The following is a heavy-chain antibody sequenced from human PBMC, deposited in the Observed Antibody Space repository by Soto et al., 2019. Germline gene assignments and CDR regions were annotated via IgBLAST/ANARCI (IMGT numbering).Heavy chain of an antibody. CDR1: GYRFTSYE. CDR3: LYACAKYNYWGDENFQYGMDV. V-gene: IGHV1-2*02. Sequence: QVQLVQSGAEVKKPGASLKVSCTASGYRFTSYELHWVRQAPGQGLQWMGWINPKRGTTAYAQKLQCRGSMTREMSTNTAELELGGISSDATADDTDLYACAKYNYWGDENFQYGMDVWGQGTTVTVSS. J-gene: IGHJ6*02. CDR2: INPKRGTT. D-gene: IGHD2-8*01.